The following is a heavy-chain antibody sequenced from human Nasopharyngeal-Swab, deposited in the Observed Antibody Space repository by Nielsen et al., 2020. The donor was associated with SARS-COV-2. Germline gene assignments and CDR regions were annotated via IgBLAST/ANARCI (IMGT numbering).Heavy chain of an antibody. CDR2: IYYSGST. Sequence: ESLKISCTVSGGSISSYYWSWIRQPLGKGLEWIGYIYYSGSTNYNPSLKSRVTISVDTSKNQFSLKLSSVTAADTAVYYCARQALGYCSSTSCYTAFDYWGQGTLVTVSS. CDR3: ARQALGYCSSTSCYTAFDY. CDR1: GGSISSYY. J-gene: IGHJ4*02. V-gene: IGHV4-59*08. D-gene: IGHD2-2*02.